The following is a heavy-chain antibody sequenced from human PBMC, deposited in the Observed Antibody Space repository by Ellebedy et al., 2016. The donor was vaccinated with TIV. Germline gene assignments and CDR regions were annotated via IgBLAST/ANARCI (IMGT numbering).Heavy chain of an antibody. D-gene: IGHD1-26*01. J-gene: IGHJ4*02. CDR2: INTSGGGT. CDR1: GYTFTNYG. Sequence: ASVKVSCKASGYTFTNYGLSWVRQAPGQGLEWMGMINTSGGGTNRPQKFQGRVTMTRDTSTSTVYMEVTSLRSEDTAMYYCAREPTGATSGFDYWGQGTLVTVAS. V-gene: IGHV1-46*01. CDR3: AREPTGATSGFDY.